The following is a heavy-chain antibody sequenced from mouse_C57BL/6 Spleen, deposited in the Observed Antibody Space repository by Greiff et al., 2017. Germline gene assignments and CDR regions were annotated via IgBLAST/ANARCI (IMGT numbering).Heavy chain of an antibody. J-gene: IGHJ4*01. CDR2: ISSGSSPI. V-gene: IGHV5-17*01. CDR1: GFTFSDYG. Sequence: EVQGVESGGGLVKPGGSLKLSCAASGFTFSDYGMHWVRQAPEKGLEWVAYISSGSSPISYADTGKGRFTISRDNAKNTLFLQMTSLRSEDTAMYYCARPYYYGSFYAMDYWGQGTSVTVSS. CDR3: ARPYYYGSFYAMDY. D-gene: IGHD1-1*01.